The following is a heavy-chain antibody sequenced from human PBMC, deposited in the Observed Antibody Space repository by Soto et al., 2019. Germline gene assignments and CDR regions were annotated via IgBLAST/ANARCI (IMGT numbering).Heavy chain of an antibody. J-gene: IGHJ4*02. Sequence: SETLSLTCTVSGGSTSSDNYWSWIRQPPGKGLEWIGHIYYSGNTDYNPSLKSRLAISIDTSKNQFSLKLSSVTAADTAVYYCARDVYGDYLGYFDSWGQGILVTVSS. CDR3: ARDVYGDYLGYFDS. CDR1: GGSTSSDNY. D-gene: IGHD4-17*01. CDR2: IYYSGNT. V-gene: IGHV4-30-4*01.